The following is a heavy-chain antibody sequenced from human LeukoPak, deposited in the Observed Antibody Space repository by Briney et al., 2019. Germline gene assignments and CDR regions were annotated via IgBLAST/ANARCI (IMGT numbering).Heavy chain of an antibody. CDR3: AKSNRYCNSASCYEAFDI. CDR2: IYDSGSP. J-gene: IGHJ3*02. CDR1: GASISIYS. D-gene: IGHD2-2*01. Sequence: SETLSLTCTVSGASISIYSWSWLRQPPGQGLEWIGYIYDSGSPNYNPSLKSRVTTSVDASRNQFSLKVNSMTAADTAVYYCAKSNRYCNSASCYEAFDIWGQGTMVTVSS. V-gene: IGHV4-59*03.